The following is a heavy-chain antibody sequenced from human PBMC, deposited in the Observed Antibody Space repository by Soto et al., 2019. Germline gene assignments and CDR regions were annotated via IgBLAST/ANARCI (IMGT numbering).Heavy chain of an antibody. Sequence: TLSLTCSILGVSISRGGYYWSSIRQHRGEGLEWIGYIYYSLRTFYNAPLKNRDTISLDKSEIQISLPLSSVTAAETVGYNCAREGGDNWFDPWGQGTPVNVSS. J-gene: IGHJ5*02. D-gene: IGHD3-16*01. CDR3: AREGGDNWFDP. V-gene: IGHV4-30-4*01. CDR2: IYYSLRT. CDR1: GVSISRGGYY.